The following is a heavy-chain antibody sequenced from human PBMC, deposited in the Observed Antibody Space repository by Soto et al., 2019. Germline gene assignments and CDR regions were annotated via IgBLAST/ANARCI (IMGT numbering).Heavy chain of an antibody. V-gene: IGHV3-23*01. D-gene: IGHD2-2*01. CDR2: IGTSAST. CDR3: ADLSRYGTSSNCE. CDR1: GFTFSSYS. Sequence: DVRLLESGGGLVQPGGSLRLSCAASGFTFSSYSMSWVRQAPGKGLEWVSTIGTSASTYYGDSVRDRFTISRDNSRNTLYLQMNSLRAEDTAVYYCADLSRYGTSSNCEWGQGTRVTVS. J-gene: IGHJ4*02.